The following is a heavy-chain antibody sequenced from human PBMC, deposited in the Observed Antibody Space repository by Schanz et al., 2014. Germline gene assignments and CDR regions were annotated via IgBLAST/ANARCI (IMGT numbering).Heavy chain of an antibody. CDR3: AKHVRSLTGNDY. Sequence: EVQLVESGGGLVRPGGSLRLSCAASGFTFSSYAMSWVRQAPGKGLEWVSVIYSDGRTYYGDSVKGRFTISRDNSKNTLYLLMNSLRAEDTAVYYCAKHVRSLTGNDYWGQGTLVTVSS. V-gene: IGHV3-66*04. J-gene: IGHJ4*02. CDR1: GFTFSSYA. D-gene: IGHD3-9*01. CDR2: IYSDGRT.